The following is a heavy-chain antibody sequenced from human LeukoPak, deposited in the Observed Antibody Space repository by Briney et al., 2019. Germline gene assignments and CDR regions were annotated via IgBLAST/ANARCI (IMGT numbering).Heavy chain of an antibody. V-gene: IGHV1-18*01. CDR3: ARDLYDYVWGSYRYILDP. Sequence: SVKVSCKASGYTFTSYGISWVRQAPGQGLEWMGWVSAYNGNTNYAQKLQGRVTMTTDTSTSTAYMELRSLRSDDTAVYYCARDLYDYVWGSYRYILDPWGQGTLVTVSS. D-gene: IGHD3-16*02. CDR2: VSAYNGNT. J-gene: IGHJ5*02. CDR1: GYTFTSYG.